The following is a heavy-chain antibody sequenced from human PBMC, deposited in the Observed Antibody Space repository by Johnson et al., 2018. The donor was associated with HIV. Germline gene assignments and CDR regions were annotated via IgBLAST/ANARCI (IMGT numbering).Heavy chain of an antibody. CDR3: AKALRTGTPNDAFDI. V-gene: IGHV3-9*01. D-gene: IGHD3-10*01. CDR2: ITWNSGTI. CDR1: GFTVSSNY. Sequence: VQLVESGGGLIQPGGSLRLSCAASGFTVSSNYMSWVRQAPGKGLEWVSGITWNSGTIGFADSVKGRFTISRDNAKNSLYLQMNSLRAEDTALYYCAKALRTGTPNDAFDIWGQGTMVTVSS. J-gene: IGHJ3*02.